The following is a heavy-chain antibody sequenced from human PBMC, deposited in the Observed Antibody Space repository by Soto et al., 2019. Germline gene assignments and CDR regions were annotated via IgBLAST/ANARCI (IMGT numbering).Heavy chain of an antibody. Sequence: SQTLSLTCAISGDSVSSSSATWNWIRQSPSRGLEWLGRTYYKSKWYNDYAVSVKSRITINPDTSKNQFSLQLNSVTPEDTAVYYCSRGLAAGGQYCFDCWGQGTLVTVS. CDR2: TYYKSKWYN. CDR1: GDSVSSSSAT. J-gene: IGHJ4*02. CDR3: SRGLAAGGQYCFDC. D-gene: IGHD6-13*01. V-gene: IGHV6-1*01.